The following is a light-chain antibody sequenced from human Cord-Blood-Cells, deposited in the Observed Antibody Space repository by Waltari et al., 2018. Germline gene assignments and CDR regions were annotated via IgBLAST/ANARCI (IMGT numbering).Light chain of an antibody. V-gene: IGLV2-14*01. J-gene: IGLJ2*01. Sequence: QSALTQPASVSGSPGQSITISCTGTSIDVGGSNYVSWYQKHPGKAPKLMIYDVSNRPSGVCNRFSGSKSGNPASLTISGLQAEDEADYYCSSYTSSSTVVFGGGTKLTVL. CDR3: SSYTSSSTVV. CDR1: SIDVGGSNY. CDR2: DVS.